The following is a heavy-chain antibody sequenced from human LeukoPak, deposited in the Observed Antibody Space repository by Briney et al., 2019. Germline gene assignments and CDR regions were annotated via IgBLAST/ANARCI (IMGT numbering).Heavy chain of an antibody. Sequence: GGSLGLSCAASGFTYSNYAMSWVRQAPGKGLEWVSASSGSGGTTYYAVSVRGRFSISRDNSDNTLFLQMNSVRAEDTAVYYCAKQSVSGYTSGWDLYFDLWGRGTLVTVSS. CDR2: SSGSGGTT. V-gene: IGHV3-23*01. D-gene: IGHD6-25*01. CDR1: GFTYSNYA. J-gene: IGHJ2*01. CDR3: AKQSVSGYTSGWDLYFDL.